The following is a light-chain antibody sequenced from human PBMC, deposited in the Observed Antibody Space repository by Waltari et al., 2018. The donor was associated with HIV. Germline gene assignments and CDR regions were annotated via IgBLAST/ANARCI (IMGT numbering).Light chain of an antibody. V-gene: IGLV1-40*01. J-gene: IGLJ2*01. CDR3: QSYDSSLTTTV. Sequence: QSVLTQPPSVSGDPGQRVTISCTGSKSNIGAGYEVHWYQQVPGTAPKLLIYGNNNRASGVPDRFSGSKSGTSASLAISGLKAEDEAEYHCQSYDSSLTTTVFGGGTKLTVL. CDR2: GNN. CDR1: KSNIGAGYE.